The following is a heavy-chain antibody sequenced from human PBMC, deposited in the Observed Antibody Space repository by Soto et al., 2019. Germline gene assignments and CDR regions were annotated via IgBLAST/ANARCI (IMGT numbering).Heavy chain of an antibody. CDR3: SRPPRGVLLGFGELIH. Sequence: LRLSCAASGFTFSSYAMHWVRQAPGKGLEWVAVISYDGSNKYYADSVKGRFTISRDNSKNTLYLQMNSLRAEDTAVYYCSRPPRGVLLGFGELIHWGEGTLVKVSS. D-gene: IGHD3-10*01. CDR2: ISYDGSNK. V-gene: IGHV3-30-3*01. CDR1: GFTFSSYA. J-gene: IGHJ4*01.